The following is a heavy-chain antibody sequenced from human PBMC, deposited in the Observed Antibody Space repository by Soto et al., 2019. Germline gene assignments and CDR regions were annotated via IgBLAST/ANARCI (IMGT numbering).Heavy chain of an antibody. V-gene: IGHV3-23*01. CDR1: GFTFSSYA. Sequence: EVQLLESGGGLAQPGGSLRLSCVVSGFTFSSYAMNWVRQAPGKVLEWVSAISGSGGTTYYADSVKGRFTISRDNSKNTLYLQMDSLRAEDMAVYYCAKGSSHYYYYYMDVWDKGTTVTVSS. J-gene: IGHJ6*03. D-gene: IGHD2-15*01. CDR3: AKGSSHYYYYYMDV. CDR2: ISGSGGTT.